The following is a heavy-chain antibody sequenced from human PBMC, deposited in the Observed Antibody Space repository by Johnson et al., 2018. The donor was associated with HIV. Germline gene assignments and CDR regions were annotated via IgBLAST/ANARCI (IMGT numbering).Heavy chain of an antibody. CDR2: ISFDGSNK. J-gene: IGHJ3*02. Sequence: QVQLVESGGGVVQPGRSLRLSCAASGFTFSDYYMSWIRQAPGKGLEWVAVISFDGSNKYYADSVKGRFSISRDNSKNTLYLQMNSLRAQDTAVYFCAKAYSVAGLRDAFDIWGQGTMVTVSS. CDR1: GFTFSDYY. V-gene: IGHV3-30*18. D-gene: IGHD6-19*01. CDR3: AKAYSVAGLRDAFDI.